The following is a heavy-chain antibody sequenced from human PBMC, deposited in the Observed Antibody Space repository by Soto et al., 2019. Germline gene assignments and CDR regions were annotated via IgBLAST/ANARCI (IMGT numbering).Heavy chain of an antibody. V-gene: IGHV1-18*01. CDR3: ARVTDSSSSAWFDP. CDR2: IGAYNGDT. CDR1: GYTFNNYG. D-gene: IGHD6-6*01. J-gene: IGHJ5*02. Sequence: ASVKVSCKASGYTFNNYGITWVRQAPGQGLEWMGGIGAYNGDTNYTQSLQGRVTMTTDTSTSTAYMELSSLRSEDTAVYYCARVTDSSSSAWFDPWAQGTLVTVSS.